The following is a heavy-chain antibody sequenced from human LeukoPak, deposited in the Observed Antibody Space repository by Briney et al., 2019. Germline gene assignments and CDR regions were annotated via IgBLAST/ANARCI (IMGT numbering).Heavy chain of an antibody. Sequence: PGGSLRLSCAASGFTFSSYSMNWVRQAPGKGLEWVSGISWNSGSIGYADSVKGRFTISRDNAKNSLYLQMNSLRAEDTALYYCAKDECGGDCYLGYWGQGTLVTVSS. CDR1: GFTFSSYS. CDR2: ISWNSGSI. J-gene: IGHJ4*02. V-gene: IGHV3-9*01. D-gene: IGHD2-21*02. CDR3: AKDECGGDCYLGY.